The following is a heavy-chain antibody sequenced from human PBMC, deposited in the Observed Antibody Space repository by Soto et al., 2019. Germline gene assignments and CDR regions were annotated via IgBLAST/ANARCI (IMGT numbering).Heavy chain of an antibody. Sequence: GVSLRLSCAASGFTFSSYGMHWVRQAPGKGLEWVAVISYDGSNKYYADSVKGRFTISRDNSKNTLYLQMNSLRAEDTAVYYCAKDLAPTFTIFGVAPDPWGQGTLVTVSS. V-gene: IGHV3-30*18. CDR3: AKDLAPTFTIFGVAPDP. J-gene: IGHJ5*02. D-gene: IGHD3-3*01. CDR1: GFTFSSYG. CDR2: ISYDGSNK.